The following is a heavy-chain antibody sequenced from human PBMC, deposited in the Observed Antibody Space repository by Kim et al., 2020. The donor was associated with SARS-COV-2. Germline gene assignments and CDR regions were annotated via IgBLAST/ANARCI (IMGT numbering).Heavy chain of an antibody. Sequence: GGSLRLSCAAPGFTFSKFAMSWVRQAPGKGLEWVSIISVSGDITYYADSVKGRFTISRDNSKNTLYLQMNSLRAEDTAVYYCAKGGSTSGYAFDLWGQGTLVTVSS. CDR2: ISVSGDIT. J-gene: IGHJ3*01. V-gene: IGHV3-23*01. D-gene: IGHD2-2*01. CDR3: AKGGSTSGYAFDL. CDR1: GFTFSKFA.